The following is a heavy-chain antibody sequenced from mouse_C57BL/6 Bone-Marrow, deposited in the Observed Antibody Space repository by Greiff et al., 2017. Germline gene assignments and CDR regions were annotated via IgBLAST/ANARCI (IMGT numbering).Heavy chain of an antibody. CDR3: ARSIAGDFDV. CDR2: IYPGSGNT. CDR1: GYTFTDYY. V-gene: IGHV1-76*01. Sequence: VQLQQSGAELVRPGASVKLSCKASGYTFTDYYINWVKQRPGQGLEWIARIYPGSGNTYYNEKFKGKATLTAEKSSSTAYMQLSSLTSEDSAVYFCARSIAGDFDVGGTGTTVTVSA. D-gene: IGHD6-1*01. J-gene: IGHJ1*03.